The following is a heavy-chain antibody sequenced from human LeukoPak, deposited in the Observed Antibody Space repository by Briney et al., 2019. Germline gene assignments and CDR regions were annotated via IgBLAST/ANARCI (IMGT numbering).Heavy chain of an antibody. CDR2: ISSSSSTI. J-gene: IGHJ6*03. CDR1: GFTFSSYS. V-gene: IGHV3-48*01. CDR3: ARDNSWNYLYYYYYYYMDV. Sequence: PGGSLRLSCAASGFTFSSYSMNWVRQAPGEGLEWVSYISSSSSTIYYADSVKGRSTISRDNAKNSLYLQMNSLRAEDTAVYYCARDNSWNYLYYYYYYYMDVWGKGTTVTVSS. D-gene: IGHD3-16*02.